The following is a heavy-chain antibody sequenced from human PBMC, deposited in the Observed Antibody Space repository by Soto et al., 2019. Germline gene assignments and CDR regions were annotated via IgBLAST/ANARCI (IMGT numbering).Heavy chain of an antibody. Sequence: GSLRLSCEASGFALSPYWMSWVRQAPGKGLEWVASINQGGSVKHYVDSVRGRFSISRGNAKNSLFLQMNSLSAEDTAVYYCARLTEAVTTFVYWGQGTPVTVSS. CDR2: INQGGSVK. J-gene: IGHJ4*02. D-gene: IGHD1-1*01. CDR3: ARLTEAVTTFVY. CDR1: GFALSPYW. V-gene: IGHV3-7*03.